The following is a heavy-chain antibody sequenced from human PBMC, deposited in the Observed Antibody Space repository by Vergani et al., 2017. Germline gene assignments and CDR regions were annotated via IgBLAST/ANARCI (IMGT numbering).Heavy chain of an antibody. D-gene: IGHD1-26*01. V-gene: IGHV3-30*02. Sequence: QVQLVESGGGVVQPGRSLRLSCAASGFSFSSFGFHWVRQAPGKGLEWVAFIHYDGSHEYYIDSVKGRFTISRDNSKNTLILQMNGLRAEDTAVYYCAKDRGCATISGNVSEALDYWGLGTLVSVSS. CDR1: GFSFSSFG. CDR2: IHYDGSHE. J-gene: IGHJ4*02. CDR3: AKDRGCATISGNVSEALDY.